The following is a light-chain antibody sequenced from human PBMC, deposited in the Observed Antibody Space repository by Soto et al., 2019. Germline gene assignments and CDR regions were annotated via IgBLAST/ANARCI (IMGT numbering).Light chain of an antibody. CDR2: GAS. CDR1: HSVSSSY. J-gene: IGKJ5*01. CDR3: QPYGSSPPIT. Sequence: EIVLTQSPGTLSLSPGERATLSCRASHSVSSSYLAWYQQKPGQAPRLLIYGASSRATGIPDRFSGSGSGTDFTLTISRLEPEDVAVYYCQPYGSSPPITFGKGTRLQIK. V-gene: IGKV3-20*01.